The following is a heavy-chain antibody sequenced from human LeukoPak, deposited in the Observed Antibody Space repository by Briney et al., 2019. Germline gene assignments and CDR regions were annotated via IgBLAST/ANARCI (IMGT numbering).Heavy chain of an antibody. V-gene: IGHV3-9*01. CDR1: GFTFDDYA. CDR2: ISWNSGSI. Sequence: GGSLRLSCAASGFTFDDYAMHWVRQAPGKGLEWVSGISWNSGSIGYADSVKGRFTISRDNAKNSLYLQMNSLRGEDTAVYYCARGPRVFDYWSQGTLVTVSS. J-gene: IGHJ4*02. CDR3: ARGPRVFDY.